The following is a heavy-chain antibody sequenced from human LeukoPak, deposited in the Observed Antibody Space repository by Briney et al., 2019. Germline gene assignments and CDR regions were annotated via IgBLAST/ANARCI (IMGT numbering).Heavy chain of an antibody. CDR1: GFSLRYHE. V-gene: IGHV3-48*03. J-gene: IGHJ3*02. CDR3: GAGRWFVGAFDI. CDR2: ISSGGTTI. Sequence: PGGSLRLSCAASGFSLRYHELYWVRQAPGKGLEWVSYISSGGTTIKYADSVKGQFTVSRDDAEMSLYLSMDSLRSEDSTLYYCGAGRWFVGAFDIWGQGTMVTVSS. D-gene: IGHD3-10*01.